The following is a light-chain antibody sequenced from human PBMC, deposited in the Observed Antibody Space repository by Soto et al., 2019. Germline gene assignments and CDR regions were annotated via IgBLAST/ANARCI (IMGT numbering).Light chain of an antibody. J-gene: IGKJ3*01. Sequence: DIQMTQSPSSLSASVGDRVTITCRASQGISHFLAWYQQKPGKVPKLLIYAASTLQSGVPSRFSGSGSGTDFTLTINSLQPADVSTYYCQKYNSVPFTFGPGTRVDIK. CDR2: AAS. CDR3: QKYNSVPFT. V-gene: IGKV1-27*01. CDR1: QGISHF.